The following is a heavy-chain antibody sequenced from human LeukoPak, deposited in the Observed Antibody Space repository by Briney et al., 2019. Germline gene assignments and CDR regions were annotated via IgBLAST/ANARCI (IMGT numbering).Heavy chain of an antibody. J-gene: IGHJ2*01. CDR3: ARLGGDTYYFGSASYPNWYFDL. CDR2: IYPGDSDT. V-gene: IGHV5-51*01. Sequence: GESLKISCQASGYTFTTYWIGWVRQMPGKGLECVGIIYPGDSDTTYSPSFQGQVTISADKSFSTAYLQWSSLKASDTAIYYCARLGGDTYYFGSASYPNWYFDLWGRGTLVTVSS. D-gene: IGHD3-10*01. CDR1: GYTFTTYW.